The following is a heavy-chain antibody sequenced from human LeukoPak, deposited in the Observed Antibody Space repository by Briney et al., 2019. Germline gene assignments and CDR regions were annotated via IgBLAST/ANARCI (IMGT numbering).Heavy chain of an antibody. CDR3: ARALVPAAMDLNWFDP. D-gene: IGHD2-2*01. Sequence: ASVKVSCKASGYTFTSYYMHWVRQAPGQGLEWMGIINPSGGSTSYAQKFQGRVTMTRGTSTSTVYMELSSLRSEDTAVYYCARALVPAAMDLNWFDPWGQGTLVTVSS. CDR1: GYTFTSYY. CDR2: INPSGGST. J-gene: IGHJ5*02. V-gene: IGHV1-46*01.